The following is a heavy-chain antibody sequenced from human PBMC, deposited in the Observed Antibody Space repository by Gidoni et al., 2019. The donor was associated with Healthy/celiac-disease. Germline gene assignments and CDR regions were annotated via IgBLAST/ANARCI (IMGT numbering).Heavy chain of an antibody. CDR1: GGSISSSSYY. Sequence: QLQLQESGPGLVKPSETLSLTCTVSGGSISSSSYYWGWIRQPPGKGLEWIGSIYYSGSTYYNPSLKSRVTISVDTSKNQFSLKLSSVTAADTAVYYCARLGTRYNSSWSDFDYWGQGTLVTVSS. CDR2: IYYSGST. V-gene: IGHV4-39*01. CDR3: ARLGTRYNSSWSDFDY. D-gene: IGHD6-13*01. J-gene: IGHJ4*02.